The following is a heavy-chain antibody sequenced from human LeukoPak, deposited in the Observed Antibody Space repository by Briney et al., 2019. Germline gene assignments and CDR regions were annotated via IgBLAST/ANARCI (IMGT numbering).Heavy chain of an antibody. D-gene: IGHD5-24*01. CDR1: GGTFSSYA. CDR3: ATRDGQRWLQLTVYDY. Sequence: GASVKVSCKASGGTFSSYAISWVRQAPGQGLEWMGRIIPILGIANYAQKFQGRVTITADKSTSTAYMELSSLRSEDTAVYYCATRDGQRWLQLTVYDYWGQGTLVTVSS. CDR2: IIPILGIA. J-gene: IGHJ4*02. V-gene: IGHV1-69*04.